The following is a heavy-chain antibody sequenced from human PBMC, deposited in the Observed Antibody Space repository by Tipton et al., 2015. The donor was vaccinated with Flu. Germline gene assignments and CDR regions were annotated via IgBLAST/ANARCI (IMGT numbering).Heavy chain of an antibody. Sequence: TLSLTCTVSSGSIDTYYWTWIRQPAGKGLEWIGRIYTSGSTKYHPSLKSRVTMSVDTSKNQFSLKLSSVTAADTAVYYCARASGSGTYVIFDYWGQGTLVTVSS. J-gene: IGHJ4*02. CDR1: SGSIDTYY. CDR2: IYTSGST. D-gene: IGHD3-10*01. V-gene: IGHV4-4*07. CDR3: ARASGSGTYVIFDY.